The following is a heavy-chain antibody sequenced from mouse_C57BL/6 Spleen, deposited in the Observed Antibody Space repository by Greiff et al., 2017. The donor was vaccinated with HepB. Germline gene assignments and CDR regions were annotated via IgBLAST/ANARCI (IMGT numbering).Heavy chain of an antibody. CDR3: TRDGWLLRFAC. Sequence: EVHLVESGDGLVKPGGSLKLSCAASGFTFSSYAMSWVGQTPEKRLEWVAYISSGGDYIYYADTVKGRFTISRANARNTLYLQMSSLTSEDTAMYYCTRDGWLLRFACWGKRTLVTVSA. CDR1: GFTFSSYA. J-gene: IGHJ3*01. CDR2: ISSGGDYI. D-gene: IGHD2-3*01. V-gene: IGHV5-9-1*02.